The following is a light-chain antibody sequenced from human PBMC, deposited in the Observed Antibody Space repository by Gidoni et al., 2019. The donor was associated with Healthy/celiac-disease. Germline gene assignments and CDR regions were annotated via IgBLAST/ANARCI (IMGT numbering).Light chain of an antibody. V-gene: IGKV1-5*03. CDR1: QSISSW. Sequence: DIQMTQSPSTLSASVGDRVTITCRASQSISSWLAWYQQKPGRAPKLMFYKASSLESGVPSRCSGSGSGTEFTLTISSLQPDDFATYYCYQYNSYPFTFGGGTKVEIK. J-gene: IGKJ4*01. CDR3: YQYNSYPFT. CDR2: KAS.